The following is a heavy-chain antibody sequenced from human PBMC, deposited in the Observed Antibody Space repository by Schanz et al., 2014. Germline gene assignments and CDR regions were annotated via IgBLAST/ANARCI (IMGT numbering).Heavy chain of an antibody. J-gene: IGHJ6*03. CDR2: IIPILGIA. V-gene: IGHV1-69*02. CDR1: GGTFSSYT. Sequence: QVQLVQSEAEVKKPGSSVKVSCKASGGTFSSYTISWVRQAPGQGLEWMGRIIPILGIANYAQNFQGRVTITADKSTNTAYMELTSLRSEDTAVYYCAGTYCSSTSCYTGYYYMDVWGKWTTVNVSS. D-gene: IGHD2-2*02. CDR3: AGTYCSSTSCYTGYYYMDV.